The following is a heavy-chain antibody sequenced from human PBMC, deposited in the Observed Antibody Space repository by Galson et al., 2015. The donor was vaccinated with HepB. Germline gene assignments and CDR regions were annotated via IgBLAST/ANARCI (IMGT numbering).Heavy chain of an antibody. Sequence: LRLSCAASGFTFSTYAITWVRQAPGKGLEWVSVISSSGATTFYADSVKGRFIIYRDNSKNTVYLQMNSLRADDTAIYYCAKEPPYCGGDCYSVSDVWGQGTLVTVSS. V-gene: IGHV3-23*01. CDR2: ISSSGATT. D-gene: IGHD2-21*02. J-gene: IGHJ4*02. CDR1: GFTFSTYA. CDR3: AKEPPYCGGDCYSVSDV.